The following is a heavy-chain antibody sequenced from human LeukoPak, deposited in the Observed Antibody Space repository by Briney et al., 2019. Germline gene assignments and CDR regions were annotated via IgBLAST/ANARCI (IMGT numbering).Heavy chain of an antibody. V-gene: IGHV3-74*01. CDR3: ARANTRFFDS. D-gene: IGHD4/OR15-4a*01. Sequence: GGSLRLSCAASGFTFSAYWMHWVRQAPGKGLVWVSSINSDGSTTNYADFVKGRFSISRDDAKNSVYLQMNSLRAEDTAVYYCARANTRFFDSWGQGTLVTVSS. CDR1: GFTFSAYW. CDR2: INSDGSTT. J-gene: IGHJ4*02.